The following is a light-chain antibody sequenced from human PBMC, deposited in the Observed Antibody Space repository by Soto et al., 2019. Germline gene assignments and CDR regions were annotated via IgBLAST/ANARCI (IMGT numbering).Light chain of an antibody. J-gene: IGLJ1*01. CDR2: EVS. Sequence: ALTQPASVSGSPGQSITISCTGTSSDVGGYNYVSWYQQHPGKAPKLMIYEVSNRPSGVSNRFSGSKSGNTASLTISGLQAEDEADYYCSSYTSSSSYVFGTGTKVTVL. CDR1: SSDVGGYNY. V-gene: IGLV2-14*01. CDR3: SSYTSSSSYV.